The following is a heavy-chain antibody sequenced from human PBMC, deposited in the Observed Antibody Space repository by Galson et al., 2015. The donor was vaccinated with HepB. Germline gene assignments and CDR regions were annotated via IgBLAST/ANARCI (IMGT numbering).Heavy chain of an antibody. CDR1: GFTVSSNY. CDR2: IYSSGST. V-gene: IGHV3-66*01. J-gene: IGHJ4*02. Sequence: SLRLSCAASGFTVSSNYMTWVRQAPGKGLEWVSVIYSSGSTYYADSVRGRFTISRDNSKNTVYLQMTSLRADDTAVYYCAKEMATYTDYWGQGTLVTVSS. D-gene: IGHD5-24*01. CDR3: AKEMATYTDY.